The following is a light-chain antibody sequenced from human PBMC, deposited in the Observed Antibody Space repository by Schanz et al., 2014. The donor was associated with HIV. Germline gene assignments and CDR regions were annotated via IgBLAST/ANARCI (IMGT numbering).Light chain of an antibody. Sequence: QSVLAQPLSVSGAPGQRVTISCTGSTSNIGTGYDVHWYQVLPGTAPKLLIFGYSNRPSGVPDRFSGSKSDSSASLTITGLQSEDEGDYYCATWDDSLSGVIFGGGTKLTVL. V-gene: IGLV1-40*01. J-gene: IGLJ2*01. CDR3: ATWDDSLSGVI. CDR2: GYS. CDR1: TSNIGTGYD.